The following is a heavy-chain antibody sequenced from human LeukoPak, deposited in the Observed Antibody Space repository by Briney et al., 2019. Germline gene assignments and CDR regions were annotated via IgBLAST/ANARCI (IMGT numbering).Heavy chain of an antibody. V-gene: IGHV4-30-2*01. CDR1: GGSISSGGYS. CDR2: IYHSGST. Sequence: SETLSLTCAVSGGSISSGGYSWSRIRQPPGKGLEWIGYIYHSGSTYYSPSLKSRVTISVDRSKNQFSLKLSSVTAADTAVYYCASVIAAAGTDYYGMDVWGQGTTVTVSS. J-gene: IGHJ6*02. CDR3: ASVIAAAGTDYYGMDV. D-gene: IGHD6-13*01.